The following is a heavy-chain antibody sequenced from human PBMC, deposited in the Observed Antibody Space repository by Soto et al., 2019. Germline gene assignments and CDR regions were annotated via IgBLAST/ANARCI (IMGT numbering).Heavy chain of an antibody. V-gene: IGHV1-18*01. CDR1: GYTFTSYG. J-gene: IGHJ4*02. CDR2: ISAYNGKT. D-gene: IGHD3-22*01. Sequence: QVQLVQSGAEVKKPGASVKVSCKASGYTFTSYGISWVRQAPGQGLEWMGWISAYNGKTNYAQKLQGRVTMTTDTSTSTAYMELRSLRSDDTAVYYCARVRYYYDSSGYYDPEDYFDYWGQGTLVTVSS. CDR3: ARVRYYYDSSGYYDPEDYFDY.